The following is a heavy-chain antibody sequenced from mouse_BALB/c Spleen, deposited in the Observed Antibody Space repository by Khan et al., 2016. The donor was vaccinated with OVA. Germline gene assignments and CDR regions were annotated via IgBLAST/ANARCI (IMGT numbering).Heavy chain of an antibody. CDR1: GLSLSNYG. Sequence: QVQLKESGPGLVAPSQSLSITCTVSGLSLSNYGVSWVRQPPGTGLEWLGAIWGDGNTNYHSALKTRLSISKDNSKSQDFLKLNSLQTDDTATYXCAIIYYGSDCFTYWGQGTLVTVSA. CDR3: AIIYYGSDCFTY. V-gene: IGHV2-3*01. J-gene: IGHJ3*01. CDR2: IWGDGNT. D-gene: IGHD2-2*01.